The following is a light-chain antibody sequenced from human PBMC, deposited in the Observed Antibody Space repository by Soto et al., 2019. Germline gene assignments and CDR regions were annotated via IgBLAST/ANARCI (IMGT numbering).Light chain of an antibody. J-gene: IGLJ1*01. CDR1: SSNIGAPYD. V-gene: IGLV1-40*01. CDR3: QSYDSSLSGSV. Sequence: QSVLTQPPSVSGAPGQRVTISCAGSSSNIGAPYDVHWYQQLPGTAPKLLIYGNTNRPSGVPARFSASKSGTSASLAITGLQAEDEADYYCQSYDSSLSGSVFGTGTKLTVL. CDR2: GNT.